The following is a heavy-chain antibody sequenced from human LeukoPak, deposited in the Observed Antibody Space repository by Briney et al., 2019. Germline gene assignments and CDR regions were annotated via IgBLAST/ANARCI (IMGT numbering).Heavy chain of an antibody. Sequence: SETLSLTCTVSGGSISSHYWSWIRQPPGKGPEWIGYIYYSGSTNYNPSLKSRVTISVDTSKNQFSLKLSSVTAADTAVYYCARGLDLNEGGYYYMDVWGKGTTVTVSS. CDR1: GGSISSHY. CDR2: IYYSGST. CDR3: ARGLDLNEGGYYYMDV. V-gene: IGHV4-59*11. D-gene: IGHD6-13*01. J-gene: IGHJ6*03.